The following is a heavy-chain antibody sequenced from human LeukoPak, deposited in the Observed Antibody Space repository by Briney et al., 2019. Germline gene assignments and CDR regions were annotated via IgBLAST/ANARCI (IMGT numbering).Heavy chain of an antibody. CDR1: GFTFSSYA. Sequence: VQPGGSLRLSCAASGFTFSSYAMSWVRQAPGKGLEWVSAISGSGGSTYYADSVKGRFTTSRDNSKNTLYLQMNSLRAEDTAVYYCARVNSFGYFAAPMGVDYWGQGTLVTVSS. D-gene: IGHD5-18*01. CDR2: ISGSGGST. J-gene: IGHJ4*02. CDR3: ARVNSFGYFAAPMGVDY. V-gene: IGHV3-23*01.